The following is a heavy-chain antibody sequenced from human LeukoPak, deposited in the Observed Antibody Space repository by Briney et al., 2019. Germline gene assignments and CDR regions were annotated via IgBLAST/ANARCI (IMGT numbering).Heavy chain of an antibody. CDR1: GGSISSSSYY. CDR3: ARGYCSGGSCYSYYYYNYMDV. D-gene: IGHD2-15*01. J-gene: IGHJ6*03. CDR2: IHYSGSA. V-gene: IGHV4-39*07. Sequence: MSSETLSLTCTVSGGSISSSSYYWGWIRQPPGKGLEWIGSIHYSGSANYNPSPKSRVTISVDTSKNQFSLKLSSVTAADTAVYYCARGYCSGGSCYSYYYYNYMDVWGKGTTVTVSS.